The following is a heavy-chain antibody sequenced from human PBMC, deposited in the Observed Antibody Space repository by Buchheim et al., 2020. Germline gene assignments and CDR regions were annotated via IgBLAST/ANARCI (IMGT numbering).Heavy chain of an antibody. CDR2: ISTDGNSY. Sequence: VQLLESGGGLVQPGGSLRLTCAVSGFTFRNYAMTWVRQAPGKGLEWLAVISTDGNSYFHADSVLGRFTISRDNFRNTVYLQMNGLRGEDTAVYYCATDLLLGRPDYLDHWGQGTL. CDR3: ATDLLLGRPDYLDH. D-gene: IGHD3-10*01. V-gene: IGHV3-30-3*01. J-gene: IGHJ4*02. CDR1: GFTFRNYA.